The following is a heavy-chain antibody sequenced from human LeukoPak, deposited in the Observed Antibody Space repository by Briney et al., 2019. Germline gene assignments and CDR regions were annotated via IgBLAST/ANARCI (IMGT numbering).Heavy chain of an antibody. CDR3: ARVPITAAATHFDY. Sequence: SETLSLTCAVYGGSFSGYYWSWIRQPPGKGLEWIGEINHSGSTNYNPSLKSRVTISVDTSKNQFSLKLSSVTAADTAVYYCARVPITAAATHFDYWGQGTPVTVSS. D-gene: IGHD6-13*01. CDR1: GGSFSGYY. J-gene: IGHJ4*02. CDR2: INHSGST. V-gene: IGHV4-34*01.